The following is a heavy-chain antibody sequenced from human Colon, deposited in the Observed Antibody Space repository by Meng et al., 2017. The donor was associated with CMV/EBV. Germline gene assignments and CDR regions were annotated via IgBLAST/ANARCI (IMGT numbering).Heavy chain of an antibody. V-gene: IGHV3-21*01. CDR3: TRDYYTSR. CDR1: GFMLSSYM. CDR2: ISATSADI. D-gene: IGHD1-26*01. J-gene: IGHJ4*02. Sequence: LMLSCEASGFMLSSYMMNWVRQAPGKGLEWVSSISATSADIYYADSVRGRFTITRDNAKNSLYLEMNSLTAEDTAVYYCTRDYYTSRWGQGTLVTVSS.